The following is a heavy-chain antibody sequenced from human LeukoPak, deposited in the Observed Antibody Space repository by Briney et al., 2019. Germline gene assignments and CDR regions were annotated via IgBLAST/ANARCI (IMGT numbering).Heavy chain of an antibody. D-gene: IGHD3-10*01. V-gene: IGHV5-51*01. Sequence: GESLKISCKGSGYSFTSYWIGWVRQMPGKGLEWMGTIYPGDSDTRYSPSFQGQVTISADKSISTAYLQWSSLKASDTAMYYCARTNMVRGVIIGRATYYMDVWGKGTTVTVSS. CDR2: IYPGDSDT. CDR1: GYSFTSYW. J-gene: IGHJ6*03. CDR3: ARTNMVRGVIIGRATYYMDV.